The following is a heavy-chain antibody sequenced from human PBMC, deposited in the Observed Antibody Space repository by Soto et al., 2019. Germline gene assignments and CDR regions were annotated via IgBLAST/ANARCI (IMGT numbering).Heavy chain of an antibody. J-gene: IGHJ1*01. CDR3: ARDTSGYNIHFQH. CDR2: IAAYNGNT. D-gene: IGHD3-22*01. CDR1: GYTFSSYG. V-gene: IGHV1-18*04. Sequence: QVQLVQSGAEVKKPGASVKVSCKASGYTFSSYGISWVRQAPGQGLEWMGWIAAYNGNTKYAQKFQGRVTMTTDTSTSTAYLDLRSLRSDDTAVYYRARDTSGYNIHFQHWGQGTLVTVSS.